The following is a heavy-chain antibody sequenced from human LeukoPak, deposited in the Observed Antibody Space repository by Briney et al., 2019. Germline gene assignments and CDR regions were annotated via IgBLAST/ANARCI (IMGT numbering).Heavy chain of an antibody. Sequence: GGSLRLSCAASGFTFSSYWMSWVRQAPGKGLECVAHIKTDGSEDYYVDSVKGRFTISRDNAKNSLYLQMNSLRAEDTALYHCARDLVKVGATPTADYWGQGTLVTVSS. CDR3: ARDLVKVGATPTADY. J-gene: IGHJ4*02. V-gene: IGHV3-7*01. CDR2: IKTDGSED. D-gene: IGHD1-26*01. CDR1: GFTFSSYW.